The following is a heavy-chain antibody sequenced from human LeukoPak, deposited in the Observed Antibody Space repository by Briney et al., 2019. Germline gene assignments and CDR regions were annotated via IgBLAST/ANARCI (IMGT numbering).Heavy chain of an antibody. CDR2: IYYTGST. CDR3: ARGGNSFDY. V-gene: IGHV4-59*01. Sequence: PSETLSLTCTVSGGSISSYYWTWIRPPQGKGLEWIGYIYYTGSTNYNPSFKSRVTISVDTSKNQLSLRLTSVSAADTAVYYCARGGNSFDYWGQGTLVTVSS. CDR1: GGSISSYY. J-gene: IGHJ4*02.